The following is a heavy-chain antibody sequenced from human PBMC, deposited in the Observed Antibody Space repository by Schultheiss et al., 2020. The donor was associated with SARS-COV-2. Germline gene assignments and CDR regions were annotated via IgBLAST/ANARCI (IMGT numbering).Heavy chain of an antibody. D-gene: IGHD3-3*01. V-gene: IGHV4-61*01. J-gene: IGHJ4*02. CDR3: ARQPRSTTIFGVVMHFDY. Sequence: SETLSLTCTVSGGSISSGNYYWSWIRQPPGKGLEWIGEINHSGSTNYNPSLKSRVTISVDTSKNQFSLKLSSVTAADTAVYYCARQPRSTTIFGVVMHFDYWGQGTLVTVSS. CDR2: INHSGST. CDR1: GGSISSGNYY.